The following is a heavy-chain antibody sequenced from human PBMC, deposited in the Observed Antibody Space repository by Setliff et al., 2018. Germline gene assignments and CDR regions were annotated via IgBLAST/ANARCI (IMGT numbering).Heavy chain of an antibody. CDR3: VRTTRSTGFYGQGVAYYMDV. CDR1: GGAVSGDY. J-gene: IGHJ6*03. Sequence: PSETLSLTCSVSGGAVSGDYWTWIRQPPGKGLEYIGYINYSGSTNYNPSLKSRVTISGGTSKNQVSLWLTSVTAADAAVYYCVRTTRSTGFYGQGVAYYMDVWDKGTTVTVSS. V-gene: IGHV4-59*02. D-gene: IGHD2-8*02. CDR2: INYSGST.